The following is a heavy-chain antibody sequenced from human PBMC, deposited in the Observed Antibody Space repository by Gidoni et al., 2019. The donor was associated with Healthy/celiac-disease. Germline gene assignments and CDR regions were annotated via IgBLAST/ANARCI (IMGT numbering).Heavy chain of an antibody. J-gene: IGHJ4*02. CDR2: IIPIFGTA. Sequence: QVQLVQSVAEVKKPGSSVTVSCKASGGTFSRYAISWVRQAPGQGLEWMGGIIPIFGTANYAQKFQGRVTITADESTSTAYIELSSLRSEDTAVYYCARVQSGGYETFDYWGQGTLVTVSS. V-gene: IGHV1-69*01. CDR3: ARVQSGGYETFDY. CDR1: GGTFSRYA. D-gene: IGHD5-12*01.